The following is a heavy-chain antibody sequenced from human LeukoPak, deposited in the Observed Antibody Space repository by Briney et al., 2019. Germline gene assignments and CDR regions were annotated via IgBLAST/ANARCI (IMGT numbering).Heavy chain of an antibody. V-gene: IGHV4-39*07. D-gene: IGHD5-24*01. CDR3: ARHINNGYNFLDH. CDR1: GGSISSSSYY. Sequence: SETLSLTCTVSGGSISSSSYYWGWIRQPPGKGLEWIGSIYYSGSTYYNPSLQRRVTISVDTSKHQFSMKLRSVAAAATAVYYCARHINNGYNFLDHWGQGTLVTVSS. J-gene: IGHJ4*02. CDR2: IYYSGST.